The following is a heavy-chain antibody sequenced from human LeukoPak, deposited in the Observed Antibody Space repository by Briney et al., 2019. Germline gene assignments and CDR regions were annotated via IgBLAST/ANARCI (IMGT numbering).Heavy chain of an antibody. J-gene: IGHJ4*02. CDR3: AKDVEGIAAAGLDY. CDR2: ISWNSGSI. CDR1: GFTFDDYA. D-gene: IGHD6-13*01. Sequence: GGSLRLSCAASGFTFDDYAMHWVRQAPGKGLEWVSGISWNSGSIGYADSVKGRFTISGDNAKNSLYLQMNSLRAEDTALYYCAKDVEGIAAAGLDYWGQGTLVTVSS. V-gene: IGHV3-9*01.